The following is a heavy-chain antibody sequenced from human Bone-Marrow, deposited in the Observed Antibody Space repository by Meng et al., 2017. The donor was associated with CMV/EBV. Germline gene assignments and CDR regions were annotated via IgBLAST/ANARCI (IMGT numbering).Heavy chain of an antibody. V-gene: IGHV3-66*03. J-gene: IGHJ4*01. Sequence: GESLKISCAASGFTFSSYSMNWVRQAPGKGLEWVSLIYSTGSTYYADSVKGRFTISRENPKNTVYLQMNSLRTEDTAVYYCVRDVGSWATYDSSGNYVSQIWGHGPRVTVSS. CDR2: IYSTGST. CDR3: VRDVGSWATYDSSGNYVSQI. CDR1: GFTFSSYS. D-gene: IGHD3-22*01.